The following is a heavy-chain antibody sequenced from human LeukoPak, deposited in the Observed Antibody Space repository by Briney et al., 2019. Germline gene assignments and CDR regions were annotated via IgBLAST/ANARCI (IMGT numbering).Heavy chain of an antibody. V-gene: IGHV1-46*01. CDR2: INPSGGST. D-gene: IGHD1-7*01. CDR3: ARGWIDWNYAGGWFDP. Sequence: ASVKVSCKASGYTFTSYYMHWVREALGQGLEWMGIINPSGGSTSYAQNFQGRVTMTRDTSTSTVYMELSSLRSEDTAVYYCARGWIDWNYAGGWFDPWGQGTLVTVSS. CDR1: GYTFTSYY. J-gene: IGHJ5*02.